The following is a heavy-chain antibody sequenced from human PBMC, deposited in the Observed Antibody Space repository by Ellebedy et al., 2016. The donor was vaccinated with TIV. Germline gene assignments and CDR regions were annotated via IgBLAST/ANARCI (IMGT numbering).Heavy chain of an antibody. CDR3: ARDMGRWLQFLAY. D-gene: IGHD5-24*01. Sequence: GESLKISCAASGFTFNNYNMIWVRQAPGKGLEWISYISSDGITTDYADSVKGRFTISRDNAKASVYLQMNSLTAEDTAVYYCARDMGRWLQFLAYWGQGTLVTVSS. J-gene: IGHJ4*02. V-gene: IGHV3-48*03. CDR2: ISSDGITT. CDR1: GFTFNNYN.